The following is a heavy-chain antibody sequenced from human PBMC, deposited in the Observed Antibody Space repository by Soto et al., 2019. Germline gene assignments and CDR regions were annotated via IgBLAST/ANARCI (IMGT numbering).Heavy chain of an antibody. D-gene: IGHD3-3*01. Sequence: QVQLVQSGAEVKRPGASVKVSCKASGYTFSSYNIYWVRQAKGQGLEWMGWMNPNNGDKGYAQKFRNRVPIPRNTPIRTAYGELNSLTSKDGAIFYWGGGGGYLGCFPWFAPGGRGPLVPV. J-gene: IGHJ5*02. V-gene: IGHV1-8*01. CDR3: GGGGGYLGCFPWFAP. CDR2: MNPNNGDK. CDR1: GYTFSSYN.